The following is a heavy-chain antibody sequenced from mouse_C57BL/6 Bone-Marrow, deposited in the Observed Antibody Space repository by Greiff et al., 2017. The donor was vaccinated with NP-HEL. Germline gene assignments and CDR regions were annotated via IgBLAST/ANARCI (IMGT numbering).Heavy chain of an antibody. Sequence: QVQLQQPGTELVKPGASVKLSCKASGYTFTSYWMHWLKQRPGQGLEWIGNINPNNGGTKDNEKFKTQATLTVDKSSSTAYMQLSSLTSEDSAVYYCARDSGYDFDDWGQGTTLTVSS. D-gene: IGHD3-2*02. CDR1: GYTFTSYW. J-gene: IGHJ2*01. CDR2: INPNNGGT. V-gene: IGHV1-53*01. CDR3: ARDSGYDFDD.